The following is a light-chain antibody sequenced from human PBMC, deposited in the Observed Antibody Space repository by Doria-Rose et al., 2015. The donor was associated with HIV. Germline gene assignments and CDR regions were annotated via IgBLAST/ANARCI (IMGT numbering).Light chain of an antibody. J-gene: IGKJ1*01. Sequence: EIELTQSPGTLSLSPGERATLSCRASQSFSSTDLAWCQQKPGQAPSLLIYDGSTRATGIPDRFSASGSGTAFTLTINRLEPEDFALYYCHQYGTSWTFGQGTKVEI. V-gene: IGKV3-20*01. CDR3: HQYGTSWT. CDR2: DGS. CDR1: QSFSSTD.